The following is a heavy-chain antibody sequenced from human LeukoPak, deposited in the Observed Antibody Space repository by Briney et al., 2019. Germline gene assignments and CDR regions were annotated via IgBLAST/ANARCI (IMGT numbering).Heavy chain of an antibody. CDR2: ISYDGSNK. D-gene: IGHD2-2*01. Sequence: PGRSLRLSCAASGFTFSSYAMHWVRQAPGKGLEWVAIISYDGSNKYYAESVKGRFTISRDNSKNTLYLQMNGLRAEDTAVYYCATGDKELLFKRRKGGFDPWGQGTLVTVSS. CDR1: GFTFSSYA. V-gene: IGHV3-30*04. J-gene: IGHJ5*02. CDR3: ATGDKELLFKRRKGGFDP.